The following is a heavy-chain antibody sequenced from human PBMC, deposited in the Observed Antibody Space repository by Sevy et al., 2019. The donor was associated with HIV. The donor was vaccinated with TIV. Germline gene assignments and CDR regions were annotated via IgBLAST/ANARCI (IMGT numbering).Heavy chain of an antibody. CDR1: GFTFSSYS. D-gene: IGHD5-18*01. J-gene: IGHJ3*02. CDR2: IRSSSSTI. CDR3: ARDMVTAMGLGDAFDI. V-gene: IGHV3-48*02. Sequence: GGSLRLSCAASGFTFSSYSMNWVRQAPGKGLEWVSYIRSSSSTIYYADSVKGRFTISRDNAKNSLYLQMNSLRDEDTAVYYCARDMVTAMGLGDAFDIWGQGTMVTVSS.